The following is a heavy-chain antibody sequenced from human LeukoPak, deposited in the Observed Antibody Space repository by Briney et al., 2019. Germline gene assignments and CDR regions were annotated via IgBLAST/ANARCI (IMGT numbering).Heavy chain of an antibody. V-gene: IGHV4-39*01. CDR1: GGSISSSRYS. CDR2: IYYSGST. Sequence: SETLSLTCIVSGGSISSSRYSWGWIRQPPGKGLEWIGSIYYSGSTYYNPSLKNRVTISVDTSKTQFSLKLTSVTAADTAVYYCARAGSWYYFDSWGQGTLVTVSS. J-gene: IGHJ4*02. CDR3: ARAGSWYYFDS. D-gene: IGHD6-13*01.